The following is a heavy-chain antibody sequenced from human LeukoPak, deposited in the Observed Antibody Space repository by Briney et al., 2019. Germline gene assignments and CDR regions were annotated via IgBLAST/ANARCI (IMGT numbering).Heavy chain of an antibody. J-gene: IGHJ5*02. V-gene: IGHV4-28*03. D-gene: IGHD3-10*01. Sequence: PSDTLSLTCAVSGYSISSSNWWGWIRQPPGKGLEWIGRIYTSGSTNYNPSLKSRVTMSVDTSKNQFSLKLSSVTAADTAVYYCARDDTVRGVITGFDPWGQGTLVTVSS. CDR1: GYSISSSNW. CDR3: ARDDTVRGVITGFDP. CDR2: IYTSGST.